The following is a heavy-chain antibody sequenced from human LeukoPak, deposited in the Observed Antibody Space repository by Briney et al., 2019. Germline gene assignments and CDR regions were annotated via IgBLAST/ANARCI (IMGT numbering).Heavy chain of an antibody. J-gene: IGHJ4*02. CDR3: AKGSLVAAPGTRYFEY. Sequence: PGGSLRLSCAVSGFTFRSHAVSWVRQAPGKGLEWVSIIGSDGGGIQYADSVRGRFTISRDNSKNSVYLQVNSLRAEDTAIYYCAKGSLVAAPGTRYFEYWGQGALVTVSS. CDR2: IGSDGGGI. D-gene: IGHD6-13*01. CDR1: GFTFRSHA. V-gene: IGHV3-23*01.